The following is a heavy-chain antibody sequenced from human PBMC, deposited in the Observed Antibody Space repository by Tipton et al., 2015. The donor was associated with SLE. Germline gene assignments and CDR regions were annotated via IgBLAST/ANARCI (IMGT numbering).Heavy chain of an antibody. D-gene: IGHD1-26*01. Sequence: TLSLTCTVSGGSISSGDYYWSWIRQPPGKGLEWIGYIYYSGSTYYNPSLKSRVTISVDTSKNQFSLKLSSVTAADTAVYYCARDGEVGATDGTFDIWGQGTMVTVSS. CDR3: ARDGEVGATDGTFDI. J-gene: IGHJ3*02. CDR1: GGSISSGDYY. CDR2: IYYSGST. V-gene: IGHV4-30-4*01.